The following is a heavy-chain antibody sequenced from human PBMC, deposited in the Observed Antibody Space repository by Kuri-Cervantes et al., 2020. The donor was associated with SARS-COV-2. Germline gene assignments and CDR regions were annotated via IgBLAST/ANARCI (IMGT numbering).Heavy chain of an antibody. CDR2: IIPILGIA. CDR3: ARDLAARLDYYYGMDV. CDR1: GGTFSSYA. Sequence: SVKVSCKASGGTFSSYAISWVRQAPGQGLEWMGRIIPILGIANYAQKFQGRVTTTADKSTSTAYMELSSLRSEDTAVYYCARDLAARLDYYYGMDVWGQGTTVTVSS. J-gene: IGHJ6*02. V-gene: IGHV1-69*04. D-gene: IGHD6-6*01.